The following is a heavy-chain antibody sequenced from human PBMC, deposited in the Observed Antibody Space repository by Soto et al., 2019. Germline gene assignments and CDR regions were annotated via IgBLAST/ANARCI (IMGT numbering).Heavy chain of an antibody. V-gene: IGHV3-33*06. Sequence: QVQLVESGGGVVQPGTSLRLSCAASGFTFRLYGMHWVRRAPGKGLEWVTVIRYDGTRQFYADSVKGRFTVYRDNLKNILDLQMKSQRADDTAVYYCANYDGDKTALEFWGQGTPVTVSS. CDR3: ANYDGDKTALEF. J-gene: IGHJ4*02. D-gene: IGHD3-22*01. CDR2: IRYDGTRQ. CDR1: GFTFRLYG.